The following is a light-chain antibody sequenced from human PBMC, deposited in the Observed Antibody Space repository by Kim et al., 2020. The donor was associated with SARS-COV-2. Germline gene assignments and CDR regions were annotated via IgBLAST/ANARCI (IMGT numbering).Light chain of an antibody. Sequence: QSALTQPRSVSGSFGQLVTISCTGSSSDVGACNYVSWYQQHPGKAPKLRIPNVTERPSGVPYRFSGSKSRNTASLTISGLQGEDEANYYCCSYAGRYRYVFGTGTKFNVL. V-gene: IGLV2-11*01. CDR2: NVT. CDR1: SSDVGACNY. CDR3: CSYAGRYRYV. J-gene: IGLJ1*01.